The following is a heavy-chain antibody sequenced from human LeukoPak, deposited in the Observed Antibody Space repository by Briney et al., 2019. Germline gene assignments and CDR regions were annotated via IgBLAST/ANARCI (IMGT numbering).Heavy chain of an antibody. Sequence: SETLSLTCAISGDSVSSNSAAWNWIRQSPSRGLEWLGRTYFRSTWYNDYALSVKSRITINPDTSKNQCSLQLNSVTPEDTAVYYCAKGYCRNTSCYAFEYYYGMDVWGQGTTVTVSS. CDR1: GDSVSSNSAA. D-gene: IGHD2-2*01. CDR3: AKGYCRNTSCYAFEYYYGMDV. CDR2: TYFRSTWYN. J-gene: IGHJ6*02. V-gene: IGHV6-1*01.